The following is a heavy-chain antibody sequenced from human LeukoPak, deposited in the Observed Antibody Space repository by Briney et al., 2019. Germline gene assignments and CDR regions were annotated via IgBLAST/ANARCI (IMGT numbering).Heavy chain of an antibody. CDR3: ARVRSSYDISWFDY. CDR1: GFTFKTFS. CDR2: ISDTSDKI. Sequence: GGSLRLSCAASGFTFKTFSMNWVRQAPGKGLEWVSSISDTSDKIYYTDSLKGRFSISRDNVKNSLYLEMNSLRAEDTAVYYCARVRSSYDISWFDYWGQGTLVTVSS. V-gene: IGHV3-21*01. D-gene: IGHD5-12*01. J-gene: IGHJ4*02.